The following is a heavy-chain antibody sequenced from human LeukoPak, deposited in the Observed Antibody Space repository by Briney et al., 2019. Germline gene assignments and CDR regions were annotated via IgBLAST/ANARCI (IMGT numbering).Heavy chain of an antibody. CDR1: GFTFSSYV. CDR2: IWYDGSNK. V-gene: IGHV3-33*01. D-gene: IGHD1-26*01. Sequence: GGSLRLSCAASGFTFSSYVMHWVRQAPGKGLEWVAVIWYDGSNKYYADSVKGRFTISRDNYKNTLYLQTNSLRAEDTAVYYCARDRGSGSYPDYWGQGTLVTVSS. J-gene: IGHJ4*02. CDR3: ARDRGSGSYPDY.